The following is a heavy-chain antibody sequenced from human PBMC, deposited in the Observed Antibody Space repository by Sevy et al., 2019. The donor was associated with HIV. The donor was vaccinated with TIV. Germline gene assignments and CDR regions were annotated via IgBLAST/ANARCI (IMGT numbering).Heavy chain of an antibody. CDR3: ARDYPLGDGGNHGALDY. J-gene: IGHJ4*02. Sequence: GGSLRLSCAASGFTFSSYSMNWVRQAPGKGLEWVSSIRSSSSYIYYADSLKGRFTMARDNATNSLYLQMNSLRAEDTAVYYCARDYPLGDGGNHGALDYWGQGTLVTVSS. CDR1: GFTFSSYS. V-gene: IGHV3-21*01. CDR2: IRSSSSYI. D-gene: IGHD2-15*01.